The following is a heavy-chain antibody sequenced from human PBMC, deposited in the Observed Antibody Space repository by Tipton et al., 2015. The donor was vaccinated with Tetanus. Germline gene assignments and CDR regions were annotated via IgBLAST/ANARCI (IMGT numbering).Heavy chain of an antibody. J-gene: IGHJ4*02. CDR3: ARAGGEWKFYSDY. Sequence: SLRLSCAASGFTFSSYSLSWVRQAPGEGLEWVSSISVSSRYTYYADSVKGRFTISRDDAKNSLYLQMNSLRAEDTAIYYCARAGGEWKFYSDYWGQGILLTVSS. CDR1: GFTFSSYS. D-gene: IGHD1-1*01. V-gene: IGHV3-21*01. CDR2: ISVSSRYT.